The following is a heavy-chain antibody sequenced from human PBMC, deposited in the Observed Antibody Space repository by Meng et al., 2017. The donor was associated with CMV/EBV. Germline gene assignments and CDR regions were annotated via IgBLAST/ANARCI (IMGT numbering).Heavy chain of an antibody. D-gene: IGHD3-16*01. Sequence: GRSLRLSCAASGFTLSSYSMNWVRQAPGKGLEWVSYISRSSSTIYYADLVKSRFTICRDNAKNSLYLQMNSLRAEDTAVYYCARDRKRVWELDYWGQGTLVTVSS. V-gene: IGHV3-48*04. J-gene: IGHJ4*02. CDR2: ISRSSSTI. CDR3: ARDRKRVWELDY. CDR1: GFTLSSYS.